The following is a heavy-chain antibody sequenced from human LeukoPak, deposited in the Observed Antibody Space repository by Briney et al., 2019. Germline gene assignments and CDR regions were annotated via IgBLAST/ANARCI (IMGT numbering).Heavy chain of an antibody. CDR1: GGTFSSYA. CDR2: IIPIFGTA. V-gene: IGHV1-69*06. D-gene: IGHD6-19*01. CDR3: ARDPGKAVALTEISNWFDP. J-gene: IGHJ5*02. Sequence: SVKVSCKASGGTFSSYAISWVRQAPGQGLEWIGGIIPIFGTANYAQKFQGRVTITADKSTSTAYMELSSLRSEDTAVYYCARDPGKAVALTEISNWFDPWGQGTLVTVSS.